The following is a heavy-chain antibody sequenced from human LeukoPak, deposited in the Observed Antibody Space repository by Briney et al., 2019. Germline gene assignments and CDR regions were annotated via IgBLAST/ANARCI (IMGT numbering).Heavy chain of an antibody. Sequence: ASVKVSCKASGGTFSSYAISWVRQAPGQGLEWMGGIIPIFGTANYAQKFQGRVTITADESTGTAYMELSSLRSEDTAVYYCARDGVEMASYWGQGTLVTVSS. CDR3: ARDGVEMASY. D-gene: IGHD5-24*01. J-gene: IGHJ4*02. CDR1: GGTFSSYA. V-gene: IGHV1-69*13. CDR2: IIPIFGTA.